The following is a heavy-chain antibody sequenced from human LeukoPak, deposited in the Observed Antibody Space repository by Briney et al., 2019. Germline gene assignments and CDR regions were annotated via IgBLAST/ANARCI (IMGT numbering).Heavy chain of an antibody. CDR2: IYYSGST. D-gene: IGHD3-10*01. Sequence: SETLSLTFIVAGDSISSSSYYWVWIRQPPGKGLEWIGSIYYSGSTTYNPSLKSRVTISVDTSKNQFSLKVNSVTAADTAVYFCARATMVRGVTVAWFDPWGQGTLVTVSS. J-gene: IGHJ5*02. CDR3: ARATMVRGVTVAWFDP. V-gene: IGHV4-39*07. CDR1: GDSISSSSYY.